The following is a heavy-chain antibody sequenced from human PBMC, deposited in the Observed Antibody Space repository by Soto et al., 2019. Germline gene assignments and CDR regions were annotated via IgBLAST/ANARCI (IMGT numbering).Heavy chain of an antibody. Sequence: PGGSLRLSCAASGFTFSDSYMSWIRQAPGKGLELISYITFSGNTVYYADSLKGRFTISRDNAKNSLYLQMNRLRAEDTDVYYCARVSWREKYGMDVWGQGTTVNVSS. CDR2: ITFSGNTV. CDR1: GFTFSDSY. V-gene: IGHV3-11*01. CDR3: ARVSWREKYGMDV. J-gene: IGHJ6*02.